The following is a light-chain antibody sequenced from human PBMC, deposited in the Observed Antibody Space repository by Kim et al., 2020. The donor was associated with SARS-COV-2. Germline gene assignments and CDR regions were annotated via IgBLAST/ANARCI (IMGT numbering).Light chain of an antibody. CDR2: AAS. CDR1: QGISSY. Sequence: ASLGDRVTITCRASQGISSYLAWYQQKPGKAPKLLIYAASTLQSGVPSRFSGSGSGTDFTLTISSLQPEDFATYYCQQLNSYPWTFGQGTKVEIK. V-gene: IGKV1-9*01. J-gene: IGKJ1*01. CDR3: QQLNSYPWT.